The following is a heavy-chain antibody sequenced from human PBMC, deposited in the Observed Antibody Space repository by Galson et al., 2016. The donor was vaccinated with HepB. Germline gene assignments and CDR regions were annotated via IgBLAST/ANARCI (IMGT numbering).Heavy chain of an antibody. CDR3: ARRVVVTALVRDGVEY. V-gene: IGHV4-39*01. CDR2: IHYSGST. J-gene: IGHJ4*02. D-gene: IGHD2-21*02. CDR1: GGSFSNNNYY. Sequence: EPLSLTCTVSGGSFSNNNYYGGWIRQPPGKGLEYIGSIHYSGSTYYNPSPKSRVTISVDTSKNQFSLKLRSVTAADTAVYYCARRVVVTALVRDGVEYWGQGILVIVSS.